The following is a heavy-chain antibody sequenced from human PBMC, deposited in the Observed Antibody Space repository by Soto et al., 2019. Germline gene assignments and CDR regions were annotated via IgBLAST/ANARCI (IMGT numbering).Heavy chain of an antibody. CDR2: IKQDGSEK. CDR3: ERAVVGYCSSTSCYGPGD. J-gene: IGHJ4*02. CDR1: GFTFSSYW. V-gene: IGHV3-7*03. D-gene: IGHD2-2*01. Sequence: EVQLVESGGGLVQPGGSLRLSCAASGFTFSSYWMSWVRQAPGKGLEWVANIKQDGSEKYYVDSVKGRFTISRDNAKNSLYLQMNSLRAEDTDVYYCERAVVGYCSSTSCYGPGDWGQGTLVTVSS.